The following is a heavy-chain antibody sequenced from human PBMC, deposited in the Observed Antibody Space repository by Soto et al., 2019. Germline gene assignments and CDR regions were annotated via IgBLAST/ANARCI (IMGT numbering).Heavy chain of an antibody. CDR2: ASAYNRNT. J-gene: IGHJ4*02. V-gene: IGHV1-18*01. Sequence: QVRLVQSGAEVKRPGASVRVSCEASGYTFTNYGITWVRQAPGQGLEWMGWASAYNRNTNYAQKFEDRVIMTTDTSTGTAHMELRSLRYDDTALYFCASERQWEPLLYGGQATVFTVSS. CDR3: ASERQWEPLLY. D-gene: IGHD1-26*01. CDR1: GYTFTNYG.